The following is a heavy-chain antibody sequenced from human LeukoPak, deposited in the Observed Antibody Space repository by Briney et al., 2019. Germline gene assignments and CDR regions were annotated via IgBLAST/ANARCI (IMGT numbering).Heavy chain of an antibody. J-gene: IGHJ6*03. V-gene: IGHV4-39*01. Sequence: PSETLSLTCTVSGGSIISSTYYWGWIRQPPGKGLEWIGSIFYTGGTYYNPSLKSRVTLSVDTSKHQFSLKLSSVTAADTAVYYCARYPGYYYYYMDVWGKGTTVTISS. CDR3: ARYPGYYYYYMDV. CDR2: IFYTGGT. CDR1: GGSIISSTYY.